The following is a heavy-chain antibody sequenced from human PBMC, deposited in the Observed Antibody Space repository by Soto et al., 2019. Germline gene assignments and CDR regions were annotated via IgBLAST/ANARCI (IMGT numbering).Heavy chain of an antibody. D-gene: IGHD5-12*01. CDR3: GIVATTTGAIDI. Sequence: SETLSLTCTVSGGSISSGGYYWSWIRQHPGKGLEWIGYIYYSGSTYYNPSLKSRVTISVDTSKNQFSLKLSSVTAADTAVYFCGIVATTTGAIDIWGQGTIVTVPS. V-gene: IGHV4-31*03. J-gene: IGHJ3*02. CDR1: GGSISSGGYY. CDR2: IYYSGST.